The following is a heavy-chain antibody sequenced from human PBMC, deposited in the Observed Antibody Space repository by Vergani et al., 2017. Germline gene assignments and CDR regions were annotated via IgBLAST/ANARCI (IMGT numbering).Heavy chain of an antibody. V-gene: IGHV3-15*07. Sequence: VHLVESGGGIVKPAGSLRLSCVASGFSIRNAWMNWLRRTPGKGLEWVGRIHRTFDRGTTDYAAAVKGRFTISRDDSKYTQCLQMNGLKSEDIGVYYCTTDPRYCGDGSVYWLRGLHYYGMDVLGQGTTVTGSS. D-gene: IGHD2-21*01. CDR3: TTDPRYCGDGSVYWLRGLHYYGMDV. CDR2: IHRTFDRGTT. CDR1: GFSIRNAW. J-gene: IGHJ6*01.